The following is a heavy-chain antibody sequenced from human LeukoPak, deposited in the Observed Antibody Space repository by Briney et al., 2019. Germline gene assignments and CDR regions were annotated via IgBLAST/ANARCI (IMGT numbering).Heavy chain of an antibody. CDR2: INPNSGGT. J-gene: IGHJ6*03. Sequence: GASVKVSCKASGYTFTGYYMHWVRQAPGQGREWMGWINPNSGGTNYAQKFQGRVTMNRDTSISTASMELTSLKPDDTAVYYCARVKSTYYYMDVWGKGTTVTVSS. CDR3: ARVKSTYYYMDV. CDR1: GYTFTGYY. D-gene: IGHD5/OR15-5a*01. V-gene: IGHV1-2*02.